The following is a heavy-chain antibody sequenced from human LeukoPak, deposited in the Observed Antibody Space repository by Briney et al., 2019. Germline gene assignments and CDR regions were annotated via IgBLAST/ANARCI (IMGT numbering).Heavy chain of an antibody. J-gene: IGHJ4*02. Sequence: SETLSLTCAVYGGSFSGYYWSWIRQPPGKGLEWIGEINHSGSTNYNPSLKSRVTISVDTSKNQFSLKLSSVTAADTAVYYCARDGSGYSYGLYYWGQGTLVTVSS. CDR3: ARDGSGYSYGLYY. D-gene: IGHD5-18*01. CDR2: INHSGST. CDR1: GGSFSGYY. V-gene: IGHV4-34*01.